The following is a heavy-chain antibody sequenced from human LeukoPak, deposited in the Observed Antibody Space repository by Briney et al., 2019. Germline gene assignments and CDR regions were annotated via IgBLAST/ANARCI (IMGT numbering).Heavy chain of an antibody. CDR3: AREGSSGSYRTFDY. Sequence: PSETLSLTCTVSGGSISSGDYYWSWIRQPPGKGLEWIGYIYYSGSTYYNPSLKSRVTISVDTSKNQFSLKLSSVTAADTAVYYCAREGSSGSYRTFDYWGQGTLVTVSS. CDR1: GGSISSGDYY. CDR2: IYYSGST. V-gene: IGHV4-30-4*08. D-gene: IGHD1-26*01. J-gene: IGHJ4*02.